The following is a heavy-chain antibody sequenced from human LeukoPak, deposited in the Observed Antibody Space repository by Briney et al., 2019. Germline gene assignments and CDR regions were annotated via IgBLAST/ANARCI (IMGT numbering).Heavy chain of an antibody. Sequence: SETLSLTCTVSGGPISSYYWSWIRQPPGKGLEWIGYIYYSGSTNYNPSLKSRVTISVDTSKNQFSLKLSSVTAADTAVYYCARSSRSYQGFGYWGQGTLVTVSS. CDR3: ARSSRSYQGFGY. CDR1: GGPISSYY. CDR2: IYYSGST. V-gene: IGHV4-59*01. J-gene: IGHJ4*02. D-gene: IGHD2-2*01.